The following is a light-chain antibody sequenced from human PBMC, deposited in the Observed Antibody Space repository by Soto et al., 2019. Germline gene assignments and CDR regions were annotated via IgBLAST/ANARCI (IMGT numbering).Light chain of an antibody. V-gene: IGKV3-11*01. CDR2: DAS. J-gene: IGKJ2*01. Sequence: EIVLTQSPATLSLSPGERATLSCRASQSVSNQLAWFQQKPGQAPRLLIYDASNRATGIPDRFRGSGSGTDFTLTISSLEPEDFALYFCQQFTDSPPEYTFGLGTKLEIK. CDR1: QSVSNQ. CDR3: QQFTDSPPEYT.